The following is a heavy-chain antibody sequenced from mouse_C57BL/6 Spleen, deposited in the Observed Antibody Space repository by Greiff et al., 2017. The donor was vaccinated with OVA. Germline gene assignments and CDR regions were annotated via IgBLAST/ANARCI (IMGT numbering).Heavy chain of an antibody. CDR3: ARVGPYYGSSYWYFDV. Sequence: EVQVVESGGGLVKPGGSLKLSCAASGFTFSRYAMSWVRQTPDKRLEWVATISDGGSYTYYPDNVKGRFTISRDNAKNNLYLQMSHLKAEDTAMYYCARVGPYYGSSYWYFDVWGTGTTVTVSS. V-gene: IGHV5-4*01. D-gene: IGHD1-1*01. J-gene: IGHJ1*03. CDR2: ISDGGSYT. CDR1: GFTFSRYA.